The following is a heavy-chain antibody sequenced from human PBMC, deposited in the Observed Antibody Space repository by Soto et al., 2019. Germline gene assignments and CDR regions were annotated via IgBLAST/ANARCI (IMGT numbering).Heavy chain of an antibody. CDR3: AGAYGLVWYFDY. D-gene: IGHD3-10*01. CDR1: GGSISSYY. J-gene: IGHJ4*02. Sequence: NPSETLSLTCTVSGGSISSYYWSWIRQPPGKGLEWIGYIYYSGSTNYNPSLKSRVTISVDTSKNQFSLKLSSVTAADTAVYYCAGAYGLVWYFDYWGQGTLVTVSS. CDR2: IYYSGST. V-gene: IGHV4-59*01.